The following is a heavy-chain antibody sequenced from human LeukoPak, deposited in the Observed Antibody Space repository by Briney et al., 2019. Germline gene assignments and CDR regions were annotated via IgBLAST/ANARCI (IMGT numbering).Heavy chain of an antibody. V-gene: IGHV4-59*08. Sequence: SETPSLTCTVSGGSISSYYWSWIRQPPGKGLEWIGYIYYSGSTNYNPSLKSRVTISVDTSKNQFSLKLSSVTAADTAVYYCASPGLATGHFDYWGQGTL. CDR1: GGSISSYY. D-gene: IGHD3-22*01. J-gene: IGHJ4*02. CDR3: ASPGLATGHFDY. CDR2: IYYSGST.